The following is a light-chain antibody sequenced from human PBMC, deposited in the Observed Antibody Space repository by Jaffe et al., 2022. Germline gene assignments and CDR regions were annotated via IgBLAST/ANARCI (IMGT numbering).Light chain of an antibody. Sequence: QSVLTQPPSVSAAPGQKVTISCSGTTSNIRSWYVSWYQHLPGKAPNLLIFDNSKRPPGIPDRFLGSKSGTSATLAIAGLQTGDEAHYYCAAWDSSLTAVVFGGGTKVTVL. CDR3: AAWDSSLTAVV. CDR1: TSNIRSWY. J-gene: IGLJ2*01. CDR2: DNS. V-gene: IGLV1-51*01.